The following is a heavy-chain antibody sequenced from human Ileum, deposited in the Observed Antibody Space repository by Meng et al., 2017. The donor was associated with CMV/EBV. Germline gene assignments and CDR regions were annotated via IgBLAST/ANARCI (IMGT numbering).Heavy chain of an antibody. J-gene: IGHJ3*01. D-gene: IGHD3-9*01. V-gene: IGHV5-51*01. CDR3: ARPKNAYDNSGTFNV. CDR1: GYAFSNYW. Sequence: GESLKISCQGSGYAFSNYWIGWVRQLPGKGLEWLGLMSPGDSDIRYSPSFQGQVTMSADKSTNTAYLQWRSLQASDTAMYYCARPKNAYDNSGTFNVWGQGTMVT. CDR2: MSPGDSDI.